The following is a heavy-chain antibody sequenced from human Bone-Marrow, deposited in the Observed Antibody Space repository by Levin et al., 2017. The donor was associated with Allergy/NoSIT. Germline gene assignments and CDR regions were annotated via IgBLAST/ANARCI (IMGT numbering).Heavy chain of an antibody. V-gene: IGHV4-34*01. D-gene: IGHD4-17*01. CDR3: AVFSLRYGAFDI. CDR2: INHRGST. CDR1: GGSFGGYY. J-gene: IGHJ3*02. Sequence: SQTLSLTCAMYGGSFGGYYWSWLRQPPGKGLEWIGEINHRGSTTYNPSLKSRVTISIDTFRNQFSVRLNSVTAADTAVYYCAVFSLRYGAFDIWGQGTMVTVSS.